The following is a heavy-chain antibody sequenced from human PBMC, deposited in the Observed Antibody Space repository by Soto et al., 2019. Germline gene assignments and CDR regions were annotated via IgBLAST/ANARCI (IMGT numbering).Heavy chain of an antibody. CDR3: ARLYDSSGSLRYYYYGMEV. J-gene: IGHJ6*02. V-gene: IGHV4-59*01. CDR2: IYYSGST. D-gene: IGHD3-22*01. CDR1: GGSISSYY. Sequence: PSETLSLTCTVSGGSISSYYWSWIRQPPGKGLEWIGYIYYSGSTNYNPSLKSRVTISVDTSKNQFSLKLSSVTAADTAVYYCARLYDSSGSLRYYYYGMEVWGQGPTVTVPS.